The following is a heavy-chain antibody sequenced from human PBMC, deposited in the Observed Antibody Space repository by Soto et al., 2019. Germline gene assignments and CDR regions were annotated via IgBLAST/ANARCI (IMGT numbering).Heavy chain of an antibody. D-gene: IGHD3-22*01. V-gene: IGHV4-59*08. CDR1: GGSISSYY. J-gene: IGHJ4*02. CDR2: IYYSGST. Sequence: PSETLSLTCTVSGGSISSYYWSWIRQPPGKGLEWIGYIYYSGSTNYNPSLKSRVTTSVDTSKNQFSLKLSSVTAADTAVYYCERTNYYDSSGYFIIDYWGQGTLVTV. CDR3: ERTNYYDSSGYFIIDY.